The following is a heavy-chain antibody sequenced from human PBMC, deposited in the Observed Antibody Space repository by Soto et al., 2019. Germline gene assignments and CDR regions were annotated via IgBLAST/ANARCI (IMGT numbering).Heavy chain of an antibody. CDR1: GYTFTSYA. D-gene: IGHD3-10*01. CDR2: INAGNGNT. Sequence: ASVKVYCKASGYTFTSYAMHWVRQAPGQRLEWMGWINAGNGNTKYSQKFQGRVTITRDTSASTAYMELSSLRSEDTAVYYCARGGYYYGSGSYYTEDYYYYGMDVWGQGTTVTVSS. J-gene: IGHJ6*02. V-gene: IGHV1-3*01. CDR3: ARGGYYYGSGSYYTEDYYYYGMDV.